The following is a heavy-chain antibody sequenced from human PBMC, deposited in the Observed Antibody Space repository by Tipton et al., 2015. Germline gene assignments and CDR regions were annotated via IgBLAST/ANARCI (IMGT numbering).Heavy chain of an antibody. V-gene: IGHV4-59*01. CDR1: GGSISSYY. Sequence: TLSLTCTVSGGSISSYYWSWIRQPPGKGLEWIGYKYSSGSTNYNSSLKSRLTLSEDTSKRQFSLKLSSVTAADTAVYYCARGHYVSRMDVWGQGTTVTVSS. J-gene: IGHJ6*02. CDR3: ARGHYVSRMDV. D-gene: IGHD3-10*01. CDR2: KYSSGST.